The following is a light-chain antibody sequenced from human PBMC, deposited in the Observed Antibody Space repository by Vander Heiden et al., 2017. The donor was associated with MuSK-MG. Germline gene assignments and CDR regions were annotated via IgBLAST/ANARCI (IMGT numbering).Light chain of an antibody. J-gene: IGKJ4*01. CDR3: QQSYTTPLT. Sequence: DIEMTQSPSSLSASVGDRVTITCRASQTIASYLNWYQQKPGKPPKLLIFSASHLQSGVPSRFSGTRSGTDFTLTISSLQPEDFGSYFCQQSYTTPLTFGGGTKVEIK. CDR1: QTIASY. V-gene: IGKV1-39*01. CDR2: SAS.